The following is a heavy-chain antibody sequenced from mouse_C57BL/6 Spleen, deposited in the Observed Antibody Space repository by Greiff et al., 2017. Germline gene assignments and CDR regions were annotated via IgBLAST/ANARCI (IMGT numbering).Heavy chain of an antibody. CDR2: IYPGDGDT. V-gene: IGHV1-82*01. D-gene: IGHD2-4*01. J-gene: IGHJ3*01. Sequence: VQLQQSGPELVKPGASVKISCKASGYAFSSSWMNWVKQRPGKGLEWIGRIYPGDGDTNYNGKFKGKATLTADKSSSTAYMQLSSLTSEDSAVYFCASFYDYDEAWFAYWGQGTLVTVSA. CDR3: ASFYDYDEAWFAY. CDR1: GYAFSSSW.